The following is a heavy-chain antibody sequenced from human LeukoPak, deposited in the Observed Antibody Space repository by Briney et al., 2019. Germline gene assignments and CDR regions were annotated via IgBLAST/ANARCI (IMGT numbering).Heavy chain of an antibody. CDR2: ISGSGGST. V-gene: IGHV3-23*01. CDR3: AKATGGGECYRFDY. CDR1: GFTFSSYG. Sequence: PGGSLRLSCAASGFTFSSYGMSWVRQAPGKGLEWVSGISGSGGSTYYADSVKGRFTISRDNPKNTLHLQINSRTAEDTAVYYCAKATGGGECYRFDYWGQGTLVTVSS. D-gene: IGHD2-21*01. J-gene: IGHJ4*02.